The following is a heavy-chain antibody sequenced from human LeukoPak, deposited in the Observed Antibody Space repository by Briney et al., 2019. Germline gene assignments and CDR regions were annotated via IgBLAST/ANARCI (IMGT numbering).Heavy chain of an antibody. CDR3: TRDRAI. Sequence: SQTLSLTCAISGDSVSSNTATWNWISLSPSRGLEWLGRTYYRSMWNSDYAPSVKSRITINPDTSKNQVSLLLSSVTPDDTAVYYCTRDRAIWGQGTMVTVAS. CDR2: TYYRSMWNS. CDR1: GDSVSSNTAT. J-gene: IGHJ3*02. V-gene: IGHV6-1*01.